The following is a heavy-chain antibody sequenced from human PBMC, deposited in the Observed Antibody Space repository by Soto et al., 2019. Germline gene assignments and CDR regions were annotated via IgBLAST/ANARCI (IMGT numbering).Heavy chain of an antibody. CDR3: AREPGGSAG. V-gene: IGHV3-21*01. J-gene: IGHJ6*02. D-gene: IGHD3-10*01. CDR2: ITSSGTYM. CDR1: GFTFNTHN. Sequence: DVELVESGGGLVKPGGSLRLSCAASGFTFNTHNMNWVRQAPGKGLEWVSSITSSGTYMYYADSVKGRFTISRDNAKTSLYLQMNRLRAEDTAVYYCAREPGGSAGWGQGTTVTVSS.